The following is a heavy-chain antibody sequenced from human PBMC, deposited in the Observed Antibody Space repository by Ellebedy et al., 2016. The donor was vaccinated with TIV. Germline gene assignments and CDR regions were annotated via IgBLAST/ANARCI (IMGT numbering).Heavy chain of an antibody. V-gene: IGHV3-7*01. J-gene: IGHJ5*02. CDR3: ARLGEQQLVLGWFDP. Sequence: GESLKISCVASGFSFSSYWMSWVRQTPGKGLEWVASIKQEGYEQSYVDSVEGRFTISRDNAKSSLYLQMTSLRAEDTAVYYCARLGEQQLVLGWFDPWGQGTLVTVSS. CDR1: GFSFSSYW. D-gene: IGHD6-13*01. CDR2: IKQEGYEQ.